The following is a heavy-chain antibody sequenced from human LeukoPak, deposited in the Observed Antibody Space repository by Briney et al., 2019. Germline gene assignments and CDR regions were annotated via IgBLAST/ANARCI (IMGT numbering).Heavy chain of an antibody. CDR3: TRQEYYYGSGSYWSGAFDI. J-gene: IGHJ3*02. V-gene: IGHV3-73*01. CDR2: IRSKANSYAT. D-gene: IGHD3-10*01. CDR1: GVTFSGAA. Sequence: GGSLRLSCAASGVTFSGAAMHWVRQASGKGLEWVGRIRSKANSYATAYAASVKGRFTISRDDSTATAYLQMNSLKTEDTAVYYCTRQEYYYGSGSYWSGAFDIWGQGTMVTVSS.